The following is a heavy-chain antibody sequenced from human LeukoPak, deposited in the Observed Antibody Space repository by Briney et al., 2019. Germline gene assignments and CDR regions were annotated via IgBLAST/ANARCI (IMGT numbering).Heavy chain of an antibody. D-gene: IGHD3-3*01. J-gene: IGHJ6*02. CDR2: ISYDGRNE. V-gene: IGHV3-30-3*01. Sequence: GGSLRLSCAASGFSFSSYAMHWVRQAPGKGPEWVAVISYDGRNEYYADSVKGRFTISRDISKNTLYLQMNSLRPEDTAVYYCARGGDSWSGYSYGMDVWGQGTTVTVSS. CDR3: ARGGDSWSGYSYGMDV. CDR1: GFSFSSYA.